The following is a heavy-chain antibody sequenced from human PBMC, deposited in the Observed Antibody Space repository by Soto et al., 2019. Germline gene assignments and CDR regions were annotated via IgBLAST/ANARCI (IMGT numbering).Heavy chain of an antibody. CDR1: GGSISSTNW. V-gene: IGHV4-4*02. CDR2: IYHSGST. CDR3: AGGQWLAFDY. J-gene: IGHJ4*02. D-gene: IGHD6-19*01. Sequence: QVQLQESGPGLVKPSGTLSLTCAVSGGSISSTNWWSWVRQPPGKGLEWIGEIYHSGSTNSNPSLNIRVTMSVDKSKNQFSLILNSVTASDTAVYYCAGGQWLAFDYWGQGTLVTVSS.